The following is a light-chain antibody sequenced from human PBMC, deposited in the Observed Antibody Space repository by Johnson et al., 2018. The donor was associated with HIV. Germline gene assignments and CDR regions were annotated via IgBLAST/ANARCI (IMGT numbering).Light chain of an antibody. CDR2: QDS. V-gene: IGLV3-1*01. CDR3: GTWDSSLRTGF. Sequence: VLTQPPSVSVSPGQTASITCSGDKLGDKYACWYQQKPGQSPVLVIYQDSKRPSGIPDRFSGSKSGTSATLGITGLPTGDEADYYCGTWDSSLRTGFFGTGTKVTVL. J-gene: IGLJ1*01. CDR1: KLGDKY.